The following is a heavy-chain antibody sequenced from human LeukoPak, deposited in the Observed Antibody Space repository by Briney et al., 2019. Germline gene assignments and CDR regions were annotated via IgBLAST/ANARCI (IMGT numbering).Heavy chain of an antibody. CDR1: GGSISCYY. Sequence: SETLSLTCTVSGGSISCYYWSWIRQPPGKGLEWIGYIYYSGSTSYNPSLKSRVTISVDMSKNQFSLKLSSVTAADTAVYYCARDLRGSSGGFDYWGQGTLVTVSS. CDR3: ARDLRGSSGGFDY. V-gene: IGHV4-59*01. J-gene: IGHJ4*02. D-gene: IGHD6-19*01. CDR2: IYYSGST.